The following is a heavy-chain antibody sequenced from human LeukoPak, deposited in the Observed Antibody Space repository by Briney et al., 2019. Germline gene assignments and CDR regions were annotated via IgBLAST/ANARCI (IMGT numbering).Heavy chain of an antibody. V-gene: IGHV4-39*01. CDR3: ANRGIYGYFNF. D-gene: IGHD3-10*01. Sequence: PSETLSLTCSVTGGSITDSIYYWGWVRQTPGKGLEWIGSMSYSGTTYYNPSLKSRVIIFADTSKNQFSLRLASVTAADTAVYYCANRGIYGYFNFWGQGTLVTVSS. CDR1: GGSITDSIYY. CDR2: MSYSGTT. J-gene: IGHJ4*02.